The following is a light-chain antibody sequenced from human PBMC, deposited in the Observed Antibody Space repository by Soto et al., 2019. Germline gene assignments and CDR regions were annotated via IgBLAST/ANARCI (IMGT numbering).Light chain of an antibody. CDR3: QHYNSYSEA. CDR2: KAS. J-gene: IGKJ1*01. V-gene: IGKV1-5*03. Sequence: DIQMTQSPSSLSASVGDRVTITCGASQSISSYLNWYQQKPGKAPKLLIYKASTLKSGVPSRFSGSLSGTELTLTISSLQPDDLATYYCQHYNSYSEAFGQGTKV. CDR1: QSISSY.